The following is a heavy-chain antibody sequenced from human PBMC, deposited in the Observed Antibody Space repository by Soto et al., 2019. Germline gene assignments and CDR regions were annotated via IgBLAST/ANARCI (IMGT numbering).Heavy chain of an antibody. CDR1: GFTFSDSV. D-gene: IGHD3-22*01. Sequence: LRLSCVGSGFTFSDSVMAWVRQAPGEGLEWLSVMSGDGRTRYALSVTGRFTISRDNSKNTLYLQMRSLRAEDAAAYYCVKWHTSNFDSSGYGFDYWGQGTLVTVSS. J-gene: IGHJ4*02. CDR2: MSGDGRT. V-gene: IGHV3-23*01. CDR3: VKWHTSNFDSSGYGFDY.